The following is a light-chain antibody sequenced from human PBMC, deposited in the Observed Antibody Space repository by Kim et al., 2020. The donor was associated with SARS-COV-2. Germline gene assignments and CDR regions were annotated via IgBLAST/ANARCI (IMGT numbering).Light chain of an antibody. J-gene: IGKJ1*01. Sequence: EIVLTQSPGTLSLSPGERATLSCRASQSVSSSYLVWYQQKPGQAPRLLIYAASSRATGIPDRFSGSGSETDFTLTISRLEPEDFAVYYCQQYGSSLTWTFGQGTKVDIK. V-gene: IGKV3-20*01. CDR1: QSVSSSY. CDR2: AAS. CDR3: QQYGSSLTWT.